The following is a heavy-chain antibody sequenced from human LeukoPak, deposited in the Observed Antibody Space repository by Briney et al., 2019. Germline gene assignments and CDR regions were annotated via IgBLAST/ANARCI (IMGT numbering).Heavy chain of an antibody. D-gene: IGHD3-3*01. J-gene: IGHJ6*02. CDR2: ISYDGSNK. V-gene: IGHV3-30*18. Sequence: GGSLRLSCAASGFTFSDAWMSWVRQAPGKGLEWVAVISYDGSNKYYADSVKSRFTISRDNSKNTLYLQMNSLRAEDTAVYYCAKADNLAVVWDFWSGYYSYYGMDVWGQGTTVTVSS. CDR1: GFTFSDAW. CDR3: AKADNLAVVWDFWSGYYSYYGMDV.